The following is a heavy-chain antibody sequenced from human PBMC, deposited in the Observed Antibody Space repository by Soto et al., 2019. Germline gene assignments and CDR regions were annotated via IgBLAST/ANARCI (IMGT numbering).Heavy chain of an antibody. V-gene: IGHV3-30*03. CDR3: AHPRGYGVFDAYDI. D-gene: IGHD4-17*01. J-gene: IGHJ3*02. Sequence: PGGSLRLSCAASGFRFSGYGMHWVRQAPGKGLEWLAAISNDGSNKYYGDSVKGRFTISRDNSMNALYLQMSSLRIEDTAVYYCAHPRGYGVFDAYDIWGQGTMVTVSS. CDR2: ISNDGSNK. CDR1: GFRFSGYG.